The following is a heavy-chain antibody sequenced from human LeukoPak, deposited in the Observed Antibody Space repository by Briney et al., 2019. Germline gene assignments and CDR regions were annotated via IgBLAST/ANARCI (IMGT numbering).Heavy chain of an antibody. J-gene: IGHJ4*02. V-gene: IGHV1-18*01. D-gene: IGHD6-19*01. CDR2: ISAYNGNT. CDR3: ARGLIWAVAGTGVGY. CDR1: GYTFTSYG. Sequence: ASVKVSCKASGYTFTSYGISWVRQAPGQGLEWMGWISAYNGNTNYAQKLQGRVTMTTDTSTSTAYMELRRLRSDDTAVYYCARGLIWAVAGTGVGYWGQGTLVTVSS.